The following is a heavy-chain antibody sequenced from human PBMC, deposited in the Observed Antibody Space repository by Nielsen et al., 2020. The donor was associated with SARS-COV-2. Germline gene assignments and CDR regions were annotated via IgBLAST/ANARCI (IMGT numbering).Heavy chain of an antibody. D-gene: IGHD1-26*01. Sequence: GESLKISCAASGFSFSSYAMTWVRQAPGKGLEWVSSIGTTGDKTFYADSVKGRFTISRDNSKNTLYLQLNSLRAEDTAVFYCAKISGSQRHYFDFWGQGALVTGSS. J-gene: IGHJ4*02. CDR1: GFSFSSYA. V-gene: IGHV3-23*01. CDR3: AKISGSQRHYFDF. CDR2: IGTTGDKT.